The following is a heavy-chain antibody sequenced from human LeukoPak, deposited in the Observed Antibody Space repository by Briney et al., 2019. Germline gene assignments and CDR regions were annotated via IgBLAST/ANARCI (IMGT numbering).Heavy chain of an antibody. CDR2: IIRIFGTA. Sequence: SVRVSFTASGGTFTIYAISWVRQVPGEGGGWRGGIIRIFGTANYAQKFQGRVTITADESTSTAYMELSSPRSEDTAVYYCARAPAEGSHDYWGQGTLVTVSS. V-gene: IGHV1-69*01. J-gene: IGHJ4*02. CDR3: ARAPAEGSHDY. CDR1: GGTFTIYA. D-gene: IGHD2-2*01.